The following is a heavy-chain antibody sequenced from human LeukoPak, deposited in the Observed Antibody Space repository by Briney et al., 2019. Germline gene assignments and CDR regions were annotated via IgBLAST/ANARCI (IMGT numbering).Heavy chain of an antibody. Sequence: PSETLSLTCTVSGGSISSGSYFWGWIRQSPATGLEWIGTISYSGVTYYNPSLKSRVTISLDTPKNQFSLRLSSVTAADTAVYYCVRHDNGDYTLNWFGTWGQRTLVTVSS. CDR2: ISYSGVT. D-gene: IGHD4-17*01. J-gene: IGHJ5*02. V-gene: IGHV4-39*01. CDR3: VRHDNGDYTLNWFGT. CDR1: GGSISSGSYF.